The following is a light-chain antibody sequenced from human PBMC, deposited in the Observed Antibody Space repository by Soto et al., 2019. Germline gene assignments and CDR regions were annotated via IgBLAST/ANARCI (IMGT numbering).Light chain of an antibody. V-gene: IGKV3-20*01. CDR1: QSVSNNY. CDR2: GAS. CDR3: QQYNNWPPWT. Sequence: EIVLTQSPGTLSLSPGERATLSCRASQSVSNNYLAWYQQKPGQAPRLLIYGASNRATGIPDRFSGSGSGTDFTLSISSLQSEDGAVYYCQQYNNWPPWTFGQGTKVDIK. J-gene: IGKJ1*01.